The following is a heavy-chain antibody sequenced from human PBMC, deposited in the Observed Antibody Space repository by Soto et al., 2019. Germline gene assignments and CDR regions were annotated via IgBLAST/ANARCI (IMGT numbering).Heavy chain of an antibody. Sequence: VQLVESGGGLIQAGGSRRLSCRVSGFSVSTNYMAWVRQVPGKGLEWASVIYSSGSIIYYADSVKGRFTISRDNAKNSLYLQMNSLRAEDTAVYYCALAGYDSNYYAVTPLSAGHFWGQGTLVTVSS. J-gene: IGHJ4*02. CDR3: ALAGYDSNYYAVTPLSAGHF. CDR2: IYSSGSII. D-gene: IGHD4-4*01. CDR1: GFSVSTNY. V-gene: IGHV3-53*01.